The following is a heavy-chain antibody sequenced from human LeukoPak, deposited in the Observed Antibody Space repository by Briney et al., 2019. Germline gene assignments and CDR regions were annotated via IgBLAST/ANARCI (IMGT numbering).Heavy chain of an antibody. J-gene: IGHJ4*02. CDR1: GFTLSSYW. CDR3: ARERDPFDY. CDR2: IKRDGSEK. Sequence: GGSMRLSCAPSGFTLSSYWMSWVRQAPGKGREWVANIKRDGSEKYYVDSVKGRFTISRDNAKNSLYLQMNSLRAEDTAVYYCARERDPFDYWGQGTLVTVSS. V-gene: IGHV3-7*01.